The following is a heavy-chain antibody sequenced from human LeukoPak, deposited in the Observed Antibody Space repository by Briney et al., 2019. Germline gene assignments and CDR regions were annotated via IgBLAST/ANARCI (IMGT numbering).Heavy chain of an antibody. CDR1: RYTFTGYY. CDR3: ARDGSSGYHYYYYGMDV. J-gene: IGHJ6*02. CDR2: INPNSGGT. Sequence: ASVKVSCKASRYTFTGYYMHCERQAPGHRLEGIGWINPNSGGTKYAQKFQGRVTMTRDTSISTAYMEVSRLRADDTAVYYGARDGSSGYHYYYYGMDVWGQGTTVTVSS. D-gene: IGHD5-12*01. V-gene: IGHV1-2*02.